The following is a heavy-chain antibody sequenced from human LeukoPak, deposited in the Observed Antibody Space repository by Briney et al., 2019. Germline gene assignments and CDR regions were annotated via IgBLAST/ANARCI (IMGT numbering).Heavy chain of an antibody. CDR2: ISYDGSNK. D-gene: IGHD5-24*01. Sequence: GRSLRLSCAASGFTFSSYSMHWVRQAPGKGLEWVAVISYDGSNKYYSHSVKGRFTISRDNSKNTLYLHMNSLRADDTAVYYCARASNGYNWNMGYWGQGTLVTVSS. CDR1: GFTFSSYS. J-gene: IGHJ4*02. V-gene: IGHV3-30*03. CDR3: ARASNGYNWNMGY.